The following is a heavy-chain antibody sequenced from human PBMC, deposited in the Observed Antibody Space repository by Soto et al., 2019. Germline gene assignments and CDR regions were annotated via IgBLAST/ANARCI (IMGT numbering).Heavy chain of an antibody. CDR1: GFTLSSYS. CDR3: ARPGAGVLFYYALDV. V-gene: IGHV3-48*02. CDR2: ISSGSDTI. D-gene: IGHD3-10*01. Sequence: EVQLVESGGGLVQPGGSLRLSCVASGFTLSSYSMNWVRQAPGKGLEWISYISSGSDTIYYADSVKGRFTVSRDNAKNSLYLQMNSLRDEDTAVNYCARPGAGVLFYYALDVWGQGTTVTVSS. J-gene: IGHJ6*02.